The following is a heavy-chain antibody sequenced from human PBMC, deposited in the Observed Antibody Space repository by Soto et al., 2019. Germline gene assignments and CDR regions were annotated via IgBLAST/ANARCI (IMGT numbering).Heavy chain of an antibody. J-gene: IGHJ4*02. CDR1: GYTFTGYY. D-gene: IGHD5-12*01. CDR3: ARGLYSGYDYAFDY. CDR2: INPNSGGT. V-gene: IGHV1-2*04. Sequence: GASVKVSCKASGYTFTGYYMHWVRQAPGQGLEWMGWINPNSGGTNYAQKFQGWVTMTRDTSISTAYMELSRLRSDDTAVYYCARGLYSGYDYAFDYWGQGTLVTVSS.